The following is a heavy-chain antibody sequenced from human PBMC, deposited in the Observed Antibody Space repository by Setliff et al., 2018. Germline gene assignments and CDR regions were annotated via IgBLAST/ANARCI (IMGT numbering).Heavy chain of an antibody. CDR2: VDHSGNT. V-gene: IGHV4-39*01. CDR1: GGSISPHY. J-gene: IGHJ5*01. Sequence: SETLSLTCTVSGGSISPHYWGWIRQSPGKGLVWIGTVDHSGNTFYNPSLKSRVAISVDTSKNQFSLKLTSVTAADTAIYYCASRRTGPGGWFDYWGQGTLVTVSS. D-gene: IGHD1-26*01. CDR3: ASRRTGPGGWFDY.